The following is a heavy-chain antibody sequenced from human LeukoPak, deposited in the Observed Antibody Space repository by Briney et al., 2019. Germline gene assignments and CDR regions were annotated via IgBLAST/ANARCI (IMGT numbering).Heavy chain of an antibody. CDR1: GFTFSDYY. D-gene: IGHD5-24*01. J-gene: IGHJ3*02. CDR2: ISSSGSTI. CDR3: ARIRDGYNDAYDI. Sequence: GGSLRLSCAASGFTFSDYYMSWIRQAPGKGLEWVSYISSSGSTIYYADSVKGRFTISRDNAKNSLYLQMNSLRSEDTAVYYCARIRDGYNDAYDIWGQGTMVTVSS. V-gene: IGHV3-11*01.